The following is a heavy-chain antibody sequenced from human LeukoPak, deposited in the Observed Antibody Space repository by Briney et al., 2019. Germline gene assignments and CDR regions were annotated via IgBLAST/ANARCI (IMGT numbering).Heavy chain of an antibody. Sequence: QPGRSLRLSCAASGFTFSSYAMHWVRQAPGKGLEWVAVISYDGSNKYYADSMKGRFTISRDNSKNTLYLQMNSLRAEDTAVYYCARRIQLWLQYYYYYYMDVWGKGTTVTVSS. CDR1: GFTFSSYA. V-gene: IGHV3-30-3*01. CDR3: ARRIQLWLQYYYYYYMDV. CDR2: ISYDGSNK. J-gene: IGHJ6*03. D-gene: IGHD5-18*01.